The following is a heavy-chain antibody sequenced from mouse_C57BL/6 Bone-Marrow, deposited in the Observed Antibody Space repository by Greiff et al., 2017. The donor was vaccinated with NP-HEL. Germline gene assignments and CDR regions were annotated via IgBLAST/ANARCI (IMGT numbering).Heavy chain of an antibody. CDR3: ARGGIYYGSRNY. V-gene: IGHV1-19*01. CDR1: GYTFTDYY. CDR2: INPYNGGT. D-gene: IGHD1-1*01. J-gene: IGHJ2*01. Sequence: EVQLKESGPVLVKPGASVKMSCKASGYTFTDYYMNWVKQSHGKSLEWIGVINPYNGGTSYNQKFKGKATLTVDKSSSTAYMELNSLTSEDSAVYYCARGGIYYGSRNYWGQGTTLTVSS.